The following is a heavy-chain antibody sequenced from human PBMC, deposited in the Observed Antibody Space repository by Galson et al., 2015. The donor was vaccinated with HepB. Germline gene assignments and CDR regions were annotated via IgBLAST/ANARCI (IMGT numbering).Heavy chain of an antibody. D-gene: IGHD2-15*01. V-gene: IGHV1-18*04. CDR1: GYEFNTYG. Sequence: SVKVSCKASGYEFNTYGISWVRQAPGQGPEWMGWISAYSGSTKFAQKFQDRVTMTTEISTATVYMELRSLRSDDTAVYYCARDGPLHRDDHDALDIWGQGTMVIVSS. J-gene: IGHJ3*02. CDR3: ARDGPLHRDDHDALDI. CDR2: ISAYSGST.